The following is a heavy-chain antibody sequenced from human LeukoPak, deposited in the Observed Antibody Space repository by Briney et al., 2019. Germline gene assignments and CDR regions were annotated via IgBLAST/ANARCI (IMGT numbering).Heavy chain of an antibody. Sequence: SVKVSCKASGDTFSTYAISWVRQAPGQGLEWMGRIIPILGIANYAQKFQGRVTMTRDTSISTAYMELSRLRSDDTAVYYCARGDYSNYWFDPWGQGTLVTVSS. CDR3: ARGDYSNYWFDP. V-gene: IGHV1-69*04. CDR1: GDTFSTYA. D-gene: IGHD4-11*01. CDR2: IIPILGIA. J-gene: IGHJ5*02.